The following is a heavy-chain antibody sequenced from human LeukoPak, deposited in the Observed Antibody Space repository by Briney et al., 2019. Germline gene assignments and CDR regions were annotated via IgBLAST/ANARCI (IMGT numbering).Heavy chain of an antibody. D-gene: IGHD3-22*01. CDR2: IDPDSGGT. V-gene: IGHV1-2*02. J-gene: IGHJ3*02. CDR1: GYTFTDYY. Sequence: ASLKLSCKAPGYTFTDYYIHWVRQAPGQGLEWMGCIDPDSGGTKYGQKFHGRVTMTRDTSINTAYMELSRLRSDDTAVYYCARVYYDSSGIKYAFDMWGQGTMVTVSS. CDR3: ARVYYDSSGIKYAFDM.